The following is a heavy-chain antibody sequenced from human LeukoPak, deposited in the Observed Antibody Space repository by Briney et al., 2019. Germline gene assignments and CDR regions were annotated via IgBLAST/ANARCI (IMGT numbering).Heavy chain of an antibody. CDR1: GFTFSTYA. CDR2: ISGNGDST. CDR3: VKDGADYGENGWFDP. D-gene: IGHD4-17*01. Sequence: GGSLRLSCSASGFTFSTYAMHWVRQAPGKGLKYVSAISGNGDSTYYADSVKGRFTISRDNSKNTLYLQMSSLRGEDTAVYYCVKDGADYGENGWFDPWGQGTLDTVSS. V-gene: IGHV3-64D*09. J-gene: IGHJ5*02.